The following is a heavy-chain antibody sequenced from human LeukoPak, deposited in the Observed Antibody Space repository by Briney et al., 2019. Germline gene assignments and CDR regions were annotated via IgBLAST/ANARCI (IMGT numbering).Heavy chain of an antibody. CDR1: GFTFSNYW. CDR2: INQDGSEE. D-gene: IGHD5-12*01. CDR3: VRDGGVSGYDLLDY. V-gene: IGHV3-7*01. J-gene: IGHJ4*02. Sequence: GGSLRLSCAASGFTFSNYWMTWVRQAPGKGLEWVAHINQDGSEEHYMDSVKARFTISRDDAKNSLSLQMNSLRAEDTAVYYCVRDGGVSGYDLLDYWGQGTLVTVSS.